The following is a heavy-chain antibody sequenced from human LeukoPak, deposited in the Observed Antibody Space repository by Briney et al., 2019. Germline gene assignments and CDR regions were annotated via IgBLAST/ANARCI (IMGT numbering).Heavy chain of an antibody. CDR2: IYTSGGT. Sequence: SETLSLTCTVSGGSISSGSYYWSWIRQPAGKGLEWIGRIYTSGGTNYNPSLKSRVTISVDTSKNQFSLKLSSVTAADTAVYYCARESVYDYADDYWGQGTLDTVSS. CDR3: ARESVYDYADDY. J-gene: IGHJ4*02. D-gene: IGHD3-16*01. V-gene: IGHV4-61*02. CDR1: GGSISSGSYY.